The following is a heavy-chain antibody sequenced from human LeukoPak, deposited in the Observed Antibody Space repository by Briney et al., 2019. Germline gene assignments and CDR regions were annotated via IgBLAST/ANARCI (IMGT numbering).Heavy chain of an antibody. V-gene: IGHV4-59*01. CDR3: ARAEAGPDAFDI. CDR1: GGSISNCY. Sequence: PSETLSLTCTVSGGSISNCYWSWIRQPPGKGLEWIGYIYYSGSTNYNPSLKSRVTISVDTSKNQFSLKLSSVIAADTAVYYCARAEAGPDAFDIWGQGTMVTVSS. CDR2: IYYSGST. J-gene: IGHJ3*02.